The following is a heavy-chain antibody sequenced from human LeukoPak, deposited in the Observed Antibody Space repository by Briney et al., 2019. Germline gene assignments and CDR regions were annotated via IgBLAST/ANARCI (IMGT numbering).Heavy chain of an antibody. D-gene: IGHD3-3*02. Sequence: SVKVSCKASGGTLSGYAISWVRQAPGQGLEWMGGIIPIYGTLHSAQKFQGRVTITTDESTSTAFMDLSSLRSEDAAVYYCARGKLGYYYYHMDAWGKGTTVTVSS. V-gene: IGHV1-69*05. CDR3: ARGKLGYYYYHMDA. CDR1: GGTLSGYA. CDR2: IIPIYGTL. J-gene: IGHJ6*03.